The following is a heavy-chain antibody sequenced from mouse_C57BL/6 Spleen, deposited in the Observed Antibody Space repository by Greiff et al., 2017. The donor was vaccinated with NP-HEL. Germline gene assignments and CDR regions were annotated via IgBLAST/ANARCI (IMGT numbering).Heavy chain of an antibody. Sequence: EVQGVESGGGLVKPGGSLKLSCAASGFTFSSYAMSWVRQTPEKRLEWVATISDGGSYTYYPDNVKGRFTISRDNAKNNLYLQMSHLKSEDTAMYYCARGGYDYAGFAYWGQGTLVTVSA. CDR1: GFTFSSYA. CDR3: ARGGYDYAGFAY. J-gene: IGHJ3*01. CDR2: ISDGGSYT. V-gene: IGHV5-4*01. D-gene: IGHD2-4*01.